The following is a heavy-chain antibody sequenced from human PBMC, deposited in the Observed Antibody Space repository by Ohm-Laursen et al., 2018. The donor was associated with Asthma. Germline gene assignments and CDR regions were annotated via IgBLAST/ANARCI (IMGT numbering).Heavy chain of an antibody. V-gene: IGHV3-43*01. J-gene: IGHJ4*02. D-gene: IGHD6-13*01. CDR2: ISWDGGST. CDR3: AKDFPIAAAGFDF. Sequence: SLRLSCSASGFTFDDYTMHWVRQAPGKGLEWVSLISWDGGSTYYADSVKGRFTISRDNSKNSLYLQMNSLRTEDTALYYCAKDFPIAAAGFDFWGQGTLVTVSS. CDR1: GFTFDDYT.